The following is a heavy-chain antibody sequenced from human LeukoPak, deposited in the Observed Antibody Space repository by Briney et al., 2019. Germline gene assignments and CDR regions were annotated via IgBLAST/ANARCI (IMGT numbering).Heavy chain of an antibody. D-gene: IGHD3-22*01. CDR3: ARDHSSGYLS. CDR2: IIPIFGTA. CDR1: GGTFSSYA. J-gene: IGHJ4*02. V-gene: IGHV1-69*13. Sequence: GASVKVSCKASGGTFSSYAISWVRQAPGQGLEWMGGIIPIFGTANYAQKFQGRVTITADESTSTAYMELSSLRSEDTAVYYCARDHSSGYLSWGQGTLVTVSS.